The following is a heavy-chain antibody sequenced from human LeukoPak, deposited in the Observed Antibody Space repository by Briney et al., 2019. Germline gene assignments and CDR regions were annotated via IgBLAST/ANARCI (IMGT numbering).Heavy chain of an antibody. CDR3: ARVIGSYGDSAY. CDR1: GFTFSSFS. D-gene: IGHD4-17*01. Sequence: GGSLRLSCAASGFTFSSFSMNWVRQAPGKGLEWISYISSSSSSMYYADSVKGRFTISRDNAKNSLYLQMNSLRAEDTAVYYCARVIGSYGDSAYWGQGTLVTISS. V-gene: IGHV3-48*04. J-gene: IGHJ4*02. CDR2: ISSSSSSM.